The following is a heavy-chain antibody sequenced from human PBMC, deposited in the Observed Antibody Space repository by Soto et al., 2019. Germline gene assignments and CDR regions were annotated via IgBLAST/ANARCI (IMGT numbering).Heavy chain of an antibody. Sequence: GGSLRLSCAVSGLTFSNYGMNWVRQAPGKGLEWVACIRGTGGRSYHADSVKGRLTISRDNSKNTLYLQMNSLRAEDTAIYYCVKEGSAWASRGSFDFWGRGTMVTVSS. CDR3: VKEGSAWASRGSFDF. D-gene: IGHD6-19*01. J-gene: IGHJ3*01. V-gene: IGHV3-23*01. CDR2: IRGTGGRS. CDR1: GLTFSNYG.